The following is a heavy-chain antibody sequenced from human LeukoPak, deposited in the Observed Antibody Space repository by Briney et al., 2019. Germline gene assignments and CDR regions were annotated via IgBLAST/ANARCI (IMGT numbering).Heavy chain of an antibody. Sequence: PGGSLRLSCAASGFTFSDYYMSSIRQAPGKGLEWVAFIRYDGSNKNYADSVKGRFTISRDNSKSTLLLQMNSLRAEDTAVYYCATTPPRVGARVFDYWGQGTLVTVSS. D-gene: IGHD1-26*01. CDR3: ATTPPRVGARVFDY. CDR2: IRYDGSNK. V-gene: IGHV3-30*02. J-gene: IGHJ4*02. CDR1: GFTFSDYY.